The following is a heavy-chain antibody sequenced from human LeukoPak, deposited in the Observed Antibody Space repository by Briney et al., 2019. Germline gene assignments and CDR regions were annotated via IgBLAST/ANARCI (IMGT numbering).Heavy chain of an antibody. CDR2: IAHSGNGT. CDR1: GFTFSDYY. Sequence: PGGSLRLSCAASGFTFSDYYMTWIRQAPGKGLEWVSHIAHSGNGTWYADAVKGRFTISRDNAKNLLFLQMDSLRAEDTAVYYCARGHYEMGVWGQGTTVIVSS. V-gene: IGHV3-11*01. CDR3: ARGHYEMGV. J-gene: IGHJ6*02.